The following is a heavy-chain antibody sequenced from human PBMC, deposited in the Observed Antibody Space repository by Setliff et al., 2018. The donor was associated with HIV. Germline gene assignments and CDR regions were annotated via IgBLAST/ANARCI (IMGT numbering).Heavy chain of an antibody. CDR1: GYSFTTNY. D-gene: IGHD6-13*01. V-gene: IGHV1-46*01. Sequence: ASVKVSCKASGYSFTTNYMHWVRQAPGQGLEWMGIINPSNDATTYAQNFQGRLTITADVSTSTAYMELSGLRSDDTAVYYCARDQAAAGSFGWLDPWGQGALVTVSS. J-gene: IGHJ5*02. CDR2: INPSNDAT. CDR3: ARDQAAAGSFGWLDP.